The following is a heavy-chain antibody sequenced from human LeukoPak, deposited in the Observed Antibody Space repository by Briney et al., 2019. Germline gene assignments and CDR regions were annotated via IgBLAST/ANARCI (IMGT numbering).Heavy chain of an antibody. CDR1: GFTFSSYA. CDR3: ARDFGKAAAGMGNWFDP. J-gene: IGHJ5*02. D-gene: IGHD6-13*01. CDR2: ISYDGSNK. Sequence: GRSLRLSCAASGFTFSSYAMHWVRQAPGKGLEWVAVISYDGSNKYYADSVKGRFTISRDNSKNTLYLQMNSLRAEDTAVYYCARDFGKAAAGMGNWFDPWGQGTLVTVSS. V-gene: IGHV3-30-3*01.